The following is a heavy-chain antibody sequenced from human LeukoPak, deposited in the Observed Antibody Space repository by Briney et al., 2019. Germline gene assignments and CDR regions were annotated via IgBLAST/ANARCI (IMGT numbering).Heavy chain of an antibody. D-gene: IGHD6-13*01. CDR2: IYYSGST. J-gene: IGHJ5*02. V-gene: IGHV4-59*01. CDR3: AAAGKRGGWFDP. CDR1: GGSISSYY. Sequence: PSETLSLTCTVSGGSISSYYWSWIRQPPGKGLEWIGYIYYSGSTNYNPSLKSRVTISVDTSKNQFSLKLSSVTAADTAVYYCAAAGKRGGWFDPWGQGTLVTVSS.